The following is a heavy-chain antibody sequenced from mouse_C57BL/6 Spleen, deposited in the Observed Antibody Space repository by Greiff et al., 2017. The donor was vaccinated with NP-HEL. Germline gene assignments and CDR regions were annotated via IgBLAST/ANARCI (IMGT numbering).Heavy chain of an antibody. CDR3: TRDYYGSSYPYFGD. Sequence: QVQLKQSGAELVRPGASVTLSCKASGYTFTDYEMHWVKQTPVHGLEWIGAIDPETGGTAYNQKFKGKAILTADKSSSTAYMELRSLTSEDSAVYYCTRDYYGSSYPYFGDWGQGTTLTVSS. CDR2: IDPETGGT. D-gene: IGHD1-1*01. V-gene: IGHV1-15*01. J-gene: IGHJ2*01. CDR1: GYTFTDYE.